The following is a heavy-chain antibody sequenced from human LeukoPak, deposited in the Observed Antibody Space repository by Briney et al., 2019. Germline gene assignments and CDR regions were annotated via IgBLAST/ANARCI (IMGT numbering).Heavy chain of an antibody. Sequence: GRSLRLSCVASGFTFSSHMMHWVRQAPGKGLQWVATISHDGKKKYYGDSVRGRFTISRDNAKNSLSLQMNSLGAEDMAVYYCARGTWGGYSYGLSYYYMDLWGRGTTVTVSS. V-gene: IGHV3-30*03. J-gene: IGHJ6*03. CDR2: ISHDGKKK. D-gene: IGHD5-18*01. CDR3: ARGTWGGYSYGLSYYYMDL. CDR1: GFTFSSHM.